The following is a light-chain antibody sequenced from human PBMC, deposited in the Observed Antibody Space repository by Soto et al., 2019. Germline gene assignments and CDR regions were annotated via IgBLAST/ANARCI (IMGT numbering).Light chain of an antibody. V-gene: IGKV3-15*01. J-gene: IGKJ5*01. CDR3: QEPGCSPIT. Sequence: RQAAATRSVKEGDRAALCCRASQSVSSNLAWYQQKPGQAPRLLIYDASTRATGIPARSSCSGSRTDFTLTITGLEPEDFAVYYCQEPGCSPITFGQGTRLEIK. CDR1: QSVSSN. CDR2: DAS.